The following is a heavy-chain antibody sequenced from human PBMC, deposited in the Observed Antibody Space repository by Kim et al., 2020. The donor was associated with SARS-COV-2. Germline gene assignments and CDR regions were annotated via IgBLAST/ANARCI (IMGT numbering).Heavy chain of an antibody. CDR1: GFTFSSYE. CDR3: ARINWWHFESGDDLYYDYGMGV. J-gene: IGHJ6*01. Sequence: GGSLRLSCAASGFTFSSYEMTWVRQAPGKGLEWISYIRNNDNTIYYPDSVKGRFTISRDNTKQSLYLEMNHLRDDDTAVYYCARINWWHFESGDDLYYDYGMGVWGQGTTVIVSS. V-gene: IGHV3-48*03. CDR2: IRNNDNTI. D-gene: IGHD2-15*01.